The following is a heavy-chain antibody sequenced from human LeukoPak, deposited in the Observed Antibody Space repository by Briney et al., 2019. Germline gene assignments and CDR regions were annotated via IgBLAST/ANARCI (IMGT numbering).Heavy chain of an antibody. V-gene: IGHV3-23*01. J-gene: IGHJ4*02. D-gene: IGHD6-19*01. Sequence: PGGSLRLSCAASGFTFSSYAMSWVRQAPGKGLERVSAISGRGGSTYYADSVKGRFTISRDNSKNTLYLQMTSLRAEDTAVYYCARGGRGWPFNYWGQGTLVTVSS. CDR1: GFTFSSYA. CDR3: ARGGRGWPFNY. CDR2: ISGRGGST.